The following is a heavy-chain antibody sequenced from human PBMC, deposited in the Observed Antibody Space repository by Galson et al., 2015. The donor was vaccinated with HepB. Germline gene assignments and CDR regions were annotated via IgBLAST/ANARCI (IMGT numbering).Heavy chain of an antibody. D-gene: IGHD5-24*01. J-gene: IGHJ4*02. Sequence: SVKVSCKASGYTFSRFSISWLRQAPGQGLEWMGWISGYDGNVNYAQKFQGRLTMTTDTSTSTAHMELRSLRSDDSAVYYCARGGLATIGGPTSDYWGQGTLVTVSS. CDR3: ARGGLATIGGPTSDY. V-gene: IGHV1-18*01. CDR1: GYTFSRFS. CDR2: ISGYDGNV.